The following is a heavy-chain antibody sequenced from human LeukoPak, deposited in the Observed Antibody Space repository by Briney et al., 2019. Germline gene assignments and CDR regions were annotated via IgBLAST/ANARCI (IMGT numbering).Heavy chain of an antibody. CDR2: ISSSSGNK. V-gene: IGHV3-48*03. Sequence: PGGSLRLSCAASGFTVSSNYMSWVRQAPGKGLEWVSYISSSSGNKYYADSVKGRFTISRDNAKNSLYLQMNSLRAEDTAVYYCARESCSSTSCSYFDSWGQGTLVTVSS. D-gene: IGHD2-2*01. J-gene: IGHJ4*02. CDR3: ARESCSSTSCSYFDS. CDR1: GFTVSSNY.